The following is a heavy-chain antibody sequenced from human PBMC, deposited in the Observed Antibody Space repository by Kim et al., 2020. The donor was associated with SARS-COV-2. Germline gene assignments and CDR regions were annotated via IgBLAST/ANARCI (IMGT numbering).Heavy chain of an antibody. J-gene: IGHJ4*02. V-gene: IGHV3-23*01. CDR3: AILWPPYSNYEVDY. D-gene: IGHD4-4*01. Sequence: GGSLRLSCAASGFTFSSYAMSWVRQAPGKGLEWVSAISGSGGSTYYADSVKGRFTISRDNSKNTLYLQMNSLRAEDTAVYYCAILWPPYSNYEVDYWGQGTLVTVSS. CDR1: GFTFSSYA. CDR2: ISGSGGST.